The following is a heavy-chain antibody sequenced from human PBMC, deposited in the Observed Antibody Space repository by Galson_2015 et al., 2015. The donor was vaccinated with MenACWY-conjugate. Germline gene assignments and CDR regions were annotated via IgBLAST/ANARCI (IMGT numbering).Heavy chain of an antibody. CDR3: ARECYCSGHGLFSFAY. CDR1: GFTFSSYC. V-gene: IGHV3-7*03. J-gene: IGHJ4*02. D-gene: IGHD2-15*01. CDR2: IRHGGGEK. Sequence: SLRLSCAASGFTFSSYCMSWVRQAPGKGLEWVADIRHGGGEKYYADSVKGRFTISRDKTKNSLYLQMNSLRAEDTDVYYCARECYCSGHGLFSFAYWGQGTLVTVSS.